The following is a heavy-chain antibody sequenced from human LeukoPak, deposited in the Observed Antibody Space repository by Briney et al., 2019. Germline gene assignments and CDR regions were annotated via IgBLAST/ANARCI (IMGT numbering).Heavy chain of an antibody. CDR3: ARERAYGDYYYYGMDV. J-gene: IGHJ6*02. V-gene: IGHV3-21*01. CDR1: GFTFSSYS. D-gene: IGHD4-17*01. CDR2: ISSSSSYI. Sequence: PGGSVSLSCAASGFTFSSYSMNWVRQAPGKGLEWVSSISSSSSYIYYADSVKGRFTISRDNAKNSLYLQMNSLRAEDTAVYYCARERAYGDYYYYGMDVWGQRTTVTVSS.